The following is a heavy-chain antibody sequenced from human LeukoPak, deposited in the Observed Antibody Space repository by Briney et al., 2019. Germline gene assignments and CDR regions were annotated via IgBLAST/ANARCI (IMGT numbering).Heavy chain of an antibody. CDR2: IYYSGNT. J-gene: IGHJ4*02. CDR3: ARHYGP. V-gene: IGHV4-39*01. CDR1: GDSISSSNYY. D-gene: IGHD3-10*01. Sequence: SETLSLTCTVSGDSISSSNYYWDWIRQSPGKGLEWIGNIYYSGNTYYNPSLKSRVTLPVDTSKNQFSLKLNSVTATDTAVYYCARHYGPWGQGTLVTVSS.